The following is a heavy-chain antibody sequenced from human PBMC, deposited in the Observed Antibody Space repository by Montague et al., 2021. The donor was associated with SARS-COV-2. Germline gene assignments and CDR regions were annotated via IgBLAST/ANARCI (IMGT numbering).Heavy chain of an antibody. CDR1: GVSITSDIYF. J-gene: IGHJ5*02. V-gene: IGHV4-61*02. CDR2: VYPLATN. Sequence: TLSLTCSVSGVSITSDIYFWHWFRQPAGKGLEWIGRVYPLATNKYNPSLRSRLTLAFDTSKNQISLNLTSVTAADAAVYYCASYDFWSGYTDDLWGPGIRVTVSS. D-gene: IGHD3-3*01. CDR3: ASYDFWSGYTDDL.